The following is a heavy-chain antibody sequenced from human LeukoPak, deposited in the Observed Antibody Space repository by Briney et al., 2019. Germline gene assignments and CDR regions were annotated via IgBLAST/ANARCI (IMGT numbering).Heavy chain of an antibody. CDR2: ISYDGSNK. Sequence: GGSLRLSCAASGFTFSGYGMHWVRQAPGKGLEWVAVISYDGSNKYYADSVKGRFTISRDNSKNTLYLQMNSLRAEDTAVYYCAKEIGASGAYDILTGYSAAPDYWGQGTLVTVSS. CDR3: AKEIGASGAYDILTGYSAAPDY. CDR1: GFTFSGYG. V-gene: IGHV3-30*18. D-gene: IGHD3-9*01. J-gene: IGHJ4*02.